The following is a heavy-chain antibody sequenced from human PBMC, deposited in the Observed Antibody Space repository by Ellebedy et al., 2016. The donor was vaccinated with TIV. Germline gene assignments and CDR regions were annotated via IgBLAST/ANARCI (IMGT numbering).Heavy chain of an antibody. D-gene: IGHD4-17*01. CDR2: ISYDGSNK. V-gene: IGHV3-30-3*01. CDR1: GFTFSSYA. CDR3: ARARDYGDFVRTPPFDP. Sequence: GGSLRLXCAASGFTFSSYAMHWVRQAPGKGLEWVAVISYDGSNKYYADSVKGRFTISRDNSKNTLYLQMNSLRAEDTAVYYCARARDYGDFVRTPPFDPWGQGTLVTVSS. J-gene: IGHJ5*02.